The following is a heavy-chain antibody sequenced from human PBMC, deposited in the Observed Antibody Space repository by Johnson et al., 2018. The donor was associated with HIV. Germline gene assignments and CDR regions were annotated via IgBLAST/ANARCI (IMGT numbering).Heavy chain of an antibody. CDR3: ARVLNARPQWALDI. CDR1: GFTFSSYG. Sequence: QVQLVESGGGVVQPGGSLRLSCAASGFTFSSYGMHWFRQAPGKWLAWVSFIRYDGSNKYYADSVKGRFTISRDNARNFLYLQMNSVRAEDTALYFCARVLNARPQWALDIWGQGTMVTVSS. D-gene: IGHD5-24*01. J-gene: IGHJ3*02. V-gene: IGHV3-30*02. CDR2: IRYDGSNK.